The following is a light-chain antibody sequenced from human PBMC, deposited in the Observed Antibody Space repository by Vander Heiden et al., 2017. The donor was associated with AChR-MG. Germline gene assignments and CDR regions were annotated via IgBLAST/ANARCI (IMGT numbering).Light chain of an antibody. V-gene: IGKV3-11*01. CDR2: DAS. CDR1: QSVSSY. CDR3: QQRSNWRVYT. Sequence: EIVLTQSPATLSLSPGERATLSCRASQSVSSYLAWYQQKPGQAPRLLIYDASNRATGIPAMFSGSGSGTDFTLTISSLEPEDFAVYYCQQRSNWRVYTFGQGTKLEIK. J-gene: IGKJ2*01.